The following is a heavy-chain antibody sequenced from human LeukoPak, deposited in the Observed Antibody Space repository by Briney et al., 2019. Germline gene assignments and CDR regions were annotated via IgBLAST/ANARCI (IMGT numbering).Heavy chain of an antibody. V-gene: IGHV3-9*01. Sequence: GGSLRLSCAASGFTFDDYAMHWVRQAPGKGLEWVSGISWNSGSIDYADSVKGRFTISRDNAKNSLYLQMNSLRAEDTALYYCAKDKEGLDYWGQGTLVTVSS. CDR1: GFTFDDYA. CDR2: ISWNSGSI. CDR3: AKDKEGLDY. J-gene: IGHJ4*02.